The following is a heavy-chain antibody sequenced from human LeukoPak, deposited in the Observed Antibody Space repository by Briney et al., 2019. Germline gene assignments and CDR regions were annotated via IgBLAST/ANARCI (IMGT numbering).Heavy chain of an antibody. V-gene: IGHV1-2*02. Sequence: GASVKVSCKASGYTFTGYYMHWVRQAPGQGLEWMGWINPNSGGTNYAQKFQGRVTMTRDTSISTAYMELSRLRSDDTAVYYCARDRRPVGAIGFDYWGQGTLVTVSS. J-gene: IGHJ4*02. CDR1: GYTFTGYY. D-gene: IGHD1-26*01. CDR2: INPNSGGT. CDR3: ARDRRPVGAIGFDY.